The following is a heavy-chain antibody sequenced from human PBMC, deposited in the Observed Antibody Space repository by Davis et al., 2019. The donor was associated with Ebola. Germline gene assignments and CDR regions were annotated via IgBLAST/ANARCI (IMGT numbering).Heavy chain of an antibody. CDR1: GFTFSSYS. J-gene: IGHJ4*02. CDR2: ISSSGSTT. V-gene: IGHV3-48*04. D-gene: IGHD2-15*01. CDR3: ARLGYCSGGSCY. Sequence: GGSLRLSCAASGFTFSSYSMNWVRQAPGKGLEWVSYISSSGSTTYYGDSVKGRFTISRDNAKNSLDLQMNSLRVEDTAVYYCARLGYCSGGSCYWGQGTLVTVSS.